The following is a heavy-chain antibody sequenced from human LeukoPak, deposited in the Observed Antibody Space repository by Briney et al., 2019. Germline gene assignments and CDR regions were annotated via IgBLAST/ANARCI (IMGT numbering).Heavy chain of an antibody. CDR1: GFTFSDFW. CDR3: ARDNWVDC. Sequence: EGSLRLSCAGSGFTFSDFWMTWVRQTPGKGLEWVANIKEDGTEKNLVDSVKGRFTISRDNAKNSLYLQMNSLKVEDTAIYYCARDNWVDCWGQGTLVTVSS. V-gene: IGHV3-7*03. J-gene: IGHJ5*01. CDR2: IKEDGTEK.